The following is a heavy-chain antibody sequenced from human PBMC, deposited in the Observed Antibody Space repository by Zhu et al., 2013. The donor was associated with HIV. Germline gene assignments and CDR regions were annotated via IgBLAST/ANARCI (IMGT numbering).Heavy chain of an antibody. CDR1: GYTFTSYD. CDR2: MNPNSGNT. V-gene: IGHV1-8*01. D-gene: IGHD3-9*01. CDR3: ATSGHSMYYDILTGYYKGRDFDY. J-gene: IGHJ4*02. Sequence: QVQLVQSGAEVKKPGASVKVSCKASGYTFTSYDINWVRQATGQGLEWMGWMNPNSGNTGYAQKFQGRVTMTRNTSISTAYMELSSLRSEDTAVYYCATSGHSMYYDILTGYYKGRDFDYWGQGTLVTVSS.